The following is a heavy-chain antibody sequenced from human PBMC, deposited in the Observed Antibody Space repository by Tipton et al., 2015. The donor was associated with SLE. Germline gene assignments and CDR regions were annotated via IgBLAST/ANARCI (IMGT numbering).Heavy chain of an antibody. CDR2: IHHDGGT. J-gene: IGHJ6*03. V-gene: IGHV4-38-2*02. CDR1: GYSITSDNY. Sequence: TLSLTCTVSGYSITSDNYWGWIRQPPGKGLEWIGSIHHDGGTYYNPSLKSRVTMSVDTSKSQFSLNLKSVTATDTAVYYCTRTLRGDGVVVGLDHYYMDVWGKGTTVTVSS. CDR3: TRTLRGDGVVVGLDHYYMDV. D-gene: IGHD3-3*01.